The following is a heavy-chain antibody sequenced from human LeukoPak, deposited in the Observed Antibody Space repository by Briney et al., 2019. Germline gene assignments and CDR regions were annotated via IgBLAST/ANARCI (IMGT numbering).Heavy chain of an antibody. Sequence: ASVKVSCKASVYTFTGYYMHWVRQAPGQGREWVGWINPNSGGTNYAQKFQGRVTMTRDTSISTAYMELSRLRSDDTAVYYCARDRNYYDSSGYPDYWGQGTLVTVSS. CDR1: VYTFTGYY. CDR3: ARDRNYYDSSGYPDY. CDR2: INPNSGGT. J-gene: IGHJ4*02. D-gene: IGHD3-22*01. V-gene: IGHV1-2*02.